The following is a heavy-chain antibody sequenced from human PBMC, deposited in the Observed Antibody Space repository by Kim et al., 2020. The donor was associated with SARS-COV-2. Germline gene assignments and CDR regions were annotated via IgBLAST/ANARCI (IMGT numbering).Heavy chain of an antibody. J-gene: IGHJ4*02. Sequence: GGSLRLSCAASGFTFDDYAMHWVRQAPGKGLEWVSGISWNSGSIGYADSVKGRFTISRDNAKNSLYLQMNSLRAEDTALYYCAKAPSGATTPSFDYWGQG. CDR1: GFTFDDYA. V-gene: IGHV3-9*01. CDR3: AKAPSGATTPSFDY. D-gene: IGHD1-26*01. CDR2: ISWNSGSI.